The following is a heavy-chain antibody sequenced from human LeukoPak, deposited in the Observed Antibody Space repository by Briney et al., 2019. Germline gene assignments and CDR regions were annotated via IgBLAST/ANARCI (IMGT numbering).Heavy chain of an antibody. V-gene: IGHV3-21*01. Sequence: PGGSLRLSCAASGFTFSSFSMNWVRQAPGKGLEWVSSISSSSSHIYYADSVKGRFTISRDNARKSLILQMNSLRAEDTAIYYCTLGGPIVVLPVAFDYWGQGTMVTVSS. D-gene: IGHD2-2*01. CDR1: GFTFSSFS. CDR3: TLGGPIVVLPVAFDY. J-gene: IGHJ4*02. CDR2: ISSSSSHI.